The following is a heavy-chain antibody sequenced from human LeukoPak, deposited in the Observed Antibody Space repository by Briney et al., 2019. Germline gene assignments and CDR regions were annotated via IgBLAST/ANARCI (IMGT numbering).Heavy chain of an antibody. Sequence: GGSLRLSCAASGFTFSDYYMGWIRQAPGKGLDWISYISRGANTIYYADSVRGRFTISRDDARNSLYLQMNSLRAEDTAVYYCARPSFSAYDGVAFDIWGQGTMVTVSS. CDR2: ISRGANTI. CDR1: GFTFSDYY. V-gene: IGHV3-11*01. J-gene: IGHJ3*02. D-gene: IGHD5-12*01. CDR3: ARPSFSAYDGVAFDI.